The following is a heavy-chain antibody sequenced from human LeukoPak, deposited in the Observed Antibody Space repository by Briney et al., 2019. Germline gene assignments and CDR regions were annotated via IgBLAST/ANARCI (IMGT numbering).Heavy chain of an antibody. V-gene: IGHV3-23*01. D-gene: IGHD1-26*01. Sequence: GGSLRLSCAASEFTFDNYAMSWVRQAPGKGLEWVSVISGSGYYSYYADSVKGRFTVSRDNSKTTLYLQMNSLRADDTAVYYCAKGGPTGSNYFDFWGQGTLVAVSS. CDR1: EFTFDNYA. CDR2: ISGSGYYS. J-gene: IGHJ4*02. CDR3: AKGGPTGSNYFDF.